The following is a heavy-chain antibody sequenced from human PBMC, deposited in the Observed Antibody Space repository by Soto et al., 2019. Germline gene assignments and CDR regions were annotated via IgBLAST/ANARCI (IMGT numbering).Heavy chain of an antibody. D-gene: IGHD2-2*01. Sequence: QVQLVQTGGEVKRPLASVEVSCQTSGYTFSNYGITWVRLSPGRPLARLGGISRYSDGTNYAQKFPGRVSMTTDTSTTTAYMELRSLRSDDTAVYYGARIVPGAEAWFGPWGQGTLVTVAS. J-gene: IGHJ5*02. CDR2: ISRYSDGT. CDR3: ARIVPGAEAWFGP. CDR1: GYTFSNYG. V-gene: IGHV1-18*01.